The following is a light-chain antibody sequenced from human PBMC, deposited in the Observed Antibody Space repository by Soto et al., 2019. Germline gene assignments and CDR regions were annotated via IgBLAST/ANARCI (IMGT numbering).Light chain of an antibody. CDR2: GAS. CDR3: QQSNNWPLT. J-gene: IGKJ4*01. CDR1: QLVNNN. Sequence: EIVIPQSPATLYVSPGERATLSCRARQLVNNNLDWYQQKPGQAPRLVIYGASTRATGIAAWFSGSASGTEFTLTITSLQAEDFAVSYCQQSNNWPLTFGGGTKVEIK. V-gene: IGKV3-15*01.